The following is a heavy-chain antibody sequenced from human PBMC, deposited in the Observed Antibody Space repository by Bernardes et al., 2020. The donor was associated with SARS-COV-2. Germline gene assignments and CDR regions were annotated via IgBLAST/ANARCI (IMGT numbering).Heavy chain of an antibody. CDR2: ISYDGSNK. CDR1: GFTFSSYG. D-gene: IGHD3-3*01. CDR3: AKDLTYYDFWSGYTDRLLYYYYYGMDV. V-gene: IGHV3-30*18. J-gene: IGHJ6*02. Sequence: GGSLRLSCAASGFTFSSYGMHWVRQAPGKGLEWVAVISYDGSNKYYADSVKGRFTISRDNSKNTLYLQMNSLRAEDTAVYYCAKDLTYYDFWSGYTDRLLYYYYYGMDVWGQGTTVTVSS.